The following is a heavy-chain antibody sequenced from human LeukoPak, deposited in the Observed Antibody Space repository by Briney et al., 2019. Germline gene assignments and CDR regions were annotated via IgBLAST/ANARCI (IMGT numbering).Heavy chain of an antibody. V-gene: IGHV3-48*04. Sequence: GGSLRLSCGASGFTFSRYSMNWVRQAPGKGLEWISYISSSSSTIYYADSVKGRFTISRDNAKNSLYLQMNSLRVEDTAVYYCVRAFGPELGYFDLWGRGTLVTVSS. CDR2: ISSSSSTI. D-gene: IGHD3-10*01. CDR3: VRAFGPELGYFDL. J-gene: IGHJ2*01. CDR1: GFTFSRYS.